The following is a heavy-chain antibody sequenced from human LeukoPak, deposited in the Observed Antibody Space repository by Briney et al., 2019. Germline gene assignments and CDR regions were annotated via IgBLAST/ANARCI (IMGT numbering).Heavy chain of an antibody. CDR3: VKGRGGYCFDP. V-gene: IGHV3-23*01. Sequence: GGSLRLSCAASGFTFSNYAMTWVRQPPGKGLEWVSAITGSGGGTYYADSVKGRFTISRDNSKNTLYLQMSSLRAEDTAVYYCVKGRGGYCFDPWGQGTLVTVSS. CDR2: ITGSGGGT. CDR1: GFTFSNYA. J-gene: IGHJ5*02.